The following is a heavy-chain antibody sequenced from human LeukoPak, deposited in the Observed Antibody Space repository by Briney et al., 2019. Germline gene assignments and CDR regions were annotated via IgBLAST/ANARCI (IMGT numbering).Heavy chain of an antibody. CDR1: GFTFRSYE. CDR3: AELGITMSGGV. CDR2: ISSSGSTI. V-gene: IGHV3-48*03. Sequence: GRPLRLSCAASGFTFRSYEMNWVGQAPGKGLEWVSYISSSGSTIHYADSVKGRFTISRDNAKSSLYLQMNSLRAEDTAVYYCAELGITMSGGVWGKGTTVTISS. J-gene: IGHJ6*04. D-gene: IGHD3-10*02.